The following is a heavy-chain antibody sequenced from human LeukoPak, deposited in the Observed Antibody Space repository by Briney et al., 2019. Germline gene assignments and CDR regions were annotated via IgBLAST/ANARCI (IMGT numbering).Heavy chain of an antibody. D-gene: IGHD3-22*01. CDR1: GGSFSGYY. CDR3: ARHSSGYYHVGSLDY. Sequence: PSETLSLTCAVYGGSFSGYYWSWIRQPPGKGLEWIGEINHSGSTNYNPSLKSRVTISVDTSKNQFSLKLSSVTAADTAVYYCARHSSGYYHVGSLDYWGQGTLVTVSS. CDR2: INHSGST. J-gene: IGHJ4*02. V-gene: IGHV4-34*01.